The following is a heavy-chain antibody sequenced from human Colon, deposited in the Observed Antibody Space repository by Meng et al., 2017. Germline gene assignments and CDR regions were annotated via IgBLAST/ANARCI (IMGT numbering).Heavy chain of an antibody. D-gene: IGHD6-19*01. Sequence: QVQRQESRPGLVKPSGTLSLTCAVSGGSISSYNWWSWVRQPPGKGLEWIGQIDLGGTPYYNPSLESRVIMSLDKSKNQLSLRLTSVAAADTAVYYCARHGGWHFDYWGQGALVTVSS. V-gene: IGHV4-4*02. J-gene: IGHJ4*02. CDR3: ARHGGWHFDY. CDR1: GGSISSYNW. CDR2: IDLGGTP.